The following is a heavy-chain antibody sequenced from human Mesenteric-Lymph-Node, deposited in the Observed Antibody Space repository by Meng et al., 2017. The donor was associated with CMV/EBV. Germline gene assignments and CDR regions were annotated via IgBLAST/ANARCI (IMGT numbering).Heavy chain of an antibody. D-gene: IGHD4-17*01. CDR2: IIPILGIA. Sequence: SVKVSCKASGYTPINYPINWVRQAPGQGLEWMGGIIPILGIANYAQKFQGRVTITADKSTSTAYMELSSLRSEDTAVYYCASPTVTKGAFDIWGQGTMVTVSS. CDR1: GYTPINYP. J-gene: IGHJ3*02. V-gene: IGHV1-69*10. CDR3: ASPTVTKGAFDI.